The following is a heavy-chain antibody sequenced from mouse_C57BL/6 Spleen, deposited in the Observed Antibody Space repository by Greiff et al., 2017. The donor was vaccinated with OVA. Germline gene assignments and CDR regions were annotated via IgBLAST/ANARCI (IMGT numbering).Heavy chain of an antibody. Sequence: EVKLQQSGPELVKPGASVKMSCKASGYTFTDYNMHWVKQSHGKSLEWIGYINPNNGGTSYNQKFKGKATLTVNKSSSTAYMELRSLTSEDSAVYYCARRGAYDGYFAMDYWGQGTSVTVSS. V-gene: IGHV1-22*01. D-gene: IGHD2-3*01. CDR3: ARRGAYDGYFAMDY. J-gene: IGHJ4*01. CDR1: GYTFTDYN. CDR2: INPNNGGT.